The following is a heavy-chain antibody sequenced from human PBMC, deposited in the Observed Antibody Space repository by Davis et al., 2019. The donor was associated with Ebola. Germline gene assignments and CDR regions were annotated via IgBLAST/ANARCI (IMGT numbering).Heavy chain of an antibody. V-gene: IGHV3-23*01. D-gene: IGHD3-10*01. J-gene: IGHJ6*02. CDR3: AKVYQYYKYGMDV. CDR2: ISGSGDST. CDR1: GFTFSNAW. Sequence: PGGSLRLSCAASGFTFSNAWMSWVRQAPGKGLEWVSAISGSGDSTNYADSVKGRFAISRDNSKNTLNLQMNSLRAEDSAVYYCAKVYQYYKYGMDVWGQGTTVTVSS.